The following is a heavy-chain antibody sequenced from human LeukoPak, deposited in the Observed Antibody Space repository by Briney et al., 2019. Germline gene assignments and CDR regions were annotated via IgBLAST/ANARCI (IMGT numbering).Heavy chain of an antibody. J-gene: IGHJ4*02. D-gene: IGHD4-17*01. V-gene: IGHV4-34*08. Sequence: SETLSLTSAVYGWTFNGYYWSWLTQPQGQGLEWIGKINHSGSTNYNQSLNSRVTISVDTSKNQYSLQLSSVTAADTAVYYCAILGGDASIDYWGQGTLVTVSS. CDR3: AILGGDASIDY. CDR1: GWTFNGYY. CDR2: INHSGST.